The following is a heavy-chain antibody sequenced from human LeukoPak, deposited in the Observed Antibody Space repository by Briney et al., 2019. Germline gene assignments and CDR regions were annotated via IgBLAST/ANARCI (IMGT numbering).Heavy chain of an antibody. CDR1: GFTFRSYD. D-gene: IGHD5-18*01. CDR2: IWYDGSNK. CDR3: AREGTAMTTYYAMDV. J-gene: IGHJ6*02. V-gene: IGHV3-33*01. Sequence: PGKSLRLSCAASGFTFRSYDMHWVRQAPGKGPEWVSVIWYDGSNKYYGDSVEGRFTISRDNSKNTLFLQMNSLRAEDTAVYYCAREGTAMTTYYAMDVWGQGTTVTVSS.